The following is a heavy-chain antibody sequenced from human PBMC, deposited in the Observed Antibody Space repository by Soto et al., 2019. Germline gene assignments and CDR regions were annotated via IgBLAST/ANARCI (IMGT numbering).Heavy chain of an antibody. D-gene: IGHD2-15*01. CDR3: AREWVVAAPYHYYYYGMDV. CDR2: IDPSDSYT. Sequence: GESLKISFKGSGYSFTSYWISWVRQMPGKGLEWMGRIDPSDSYTNYSPSFQGHVTISADKSISTAYLQWSSLKASDTAMYYCAREWVVAAPYHYYYYGMDVWGQGTTVTVSS. CDR1: GYSFTSYW. J-gene: IGHJ6*02. V-gene: IGHV5-10-1*01.